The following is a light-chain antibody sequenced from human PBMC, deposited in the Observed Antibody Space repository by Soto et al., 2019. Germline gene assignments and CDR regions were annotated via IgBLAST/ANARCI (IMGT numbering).Light chain of an antibody. CDR1: SADIGAFNY. Sequence: QSALTQPASVSGSPGQSITISCAGTSADIGAFNYVSWYQHHPGKAPKLLIYDVSDRPSVVSTRFSASKSANTASLTSSGLQADDEADYYCSSYSTSRALVFGGGTKLTVL. V-gene: IGLV2-14*03. CDR3: SSYSTSRALV. CDR2: DVS. J-gene: IGLJ2*01.